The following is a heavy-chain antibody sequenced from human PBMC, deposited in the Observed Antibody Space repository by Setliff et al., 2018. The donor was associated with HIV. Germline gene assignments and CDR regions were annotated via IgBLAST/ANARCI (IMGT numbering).Heavy chain of an antibody. CDR3: AREVSSTPYYFNY. D-gene: IGHD2-8*01. CDR2: IKQDGSEK. CDR1: GFTFSTYW. Sequence: GGSLRLSCAASGFTFSTYWMSWVRQAPGKGLEWVANIKQDGSEKNYMDSVKGRFTISRDNAKNSLYLQMNSLRADDTAVYYCAREVSSTPYYFNYWGQGTLVTVSS. J-gene: IGHJ4*02. V-gene: IGHV3-7*05.